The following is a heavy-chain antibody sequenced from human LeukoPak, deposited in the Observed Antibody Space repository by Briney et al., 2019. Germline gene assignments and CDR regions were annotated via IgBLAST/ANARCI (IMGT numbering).Heavy chain of an antibody. CDR3: ARGGYSIAVAI. CDR1: GGSISSSSYY. CDR2: IYYSGST. V-gene: IGHV4-39*07. D-gene: IGHD6-19*01. Sequence: PSETLSLTCTVSGGSISSSSYYWGWIRQPPGKGLEWIGSIYYSGSTYYNPSLKSRVTISVDTSKNQFSLKLSSVTAADTAVYYCARGGYSIAVAIWGQGTLVTVSS. J-gene: IGHJ4*02.